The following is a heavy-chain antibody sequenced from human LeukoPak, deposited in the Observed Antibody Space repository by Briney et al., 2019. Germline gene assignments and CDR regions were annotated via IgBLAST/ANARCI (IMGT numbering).Heavy chain of an antibody. V-gene: IGHV4-34*01. CDR1: GGSISSYY. D-gene: IGHD3-22*01. J-gene: IGHJ4*02. CDR3: ARYRKETNYYDSSEPPTLYYFDY. CDR2: INHSGST. Sequence: PSETLSLTCTVSGGSISSYYWSWIRQPPGRGLEWIGEINHSGSTNYNPSLKSRVTISVDTSKNQFSLKLSSVTAADTAVYYCARYRKETNYYDSSEPPTLYYFDYWGQGTLVTVSS.